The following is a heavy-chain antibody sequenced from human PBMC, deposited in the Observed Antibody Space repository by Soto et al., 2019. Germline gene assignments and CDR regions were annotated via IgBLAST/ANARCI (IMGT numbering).Heavy chain of an antibody. J-gene: IGHJ6*02. CDR1: GFTFTSSA. CDR3: SYCSSTSRYAGMDV. V-gene: IGHV1-58*02. D-gene: IGHD2-2*01. Sequence: ASVKVSCKASGFTFTSSAMQWVRQARGQRLEWIGWIVVGSGNTNYAQKFQERVTITRDMSTSTAYMELSSLRSEDTAVYYCSYCSSTSRYAGMDVWGQGTTVTVSS. CDR2: IVVGSGNT.